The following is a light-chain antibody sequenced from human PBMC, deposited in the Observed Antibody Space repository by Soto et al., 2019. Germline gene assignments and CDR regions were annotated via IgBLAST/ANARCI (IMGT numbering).Light chain of an antibody. V-gene: IGKV3-20*01. CDR1: QSVTSNY. Sequence: TQSPATLSVSPVGGATLSCRASQSVTSNYLAWYQQKPGKAPRLLIHGISNRATGVPDRFSGSGSGTDFTLTISRLEPEDFAVYYCQQYTAWPLTFGQGTKVDIK. CDR2: GIS. J-gene: IGKJ1*01. CDR3: QQYTAWPLT.